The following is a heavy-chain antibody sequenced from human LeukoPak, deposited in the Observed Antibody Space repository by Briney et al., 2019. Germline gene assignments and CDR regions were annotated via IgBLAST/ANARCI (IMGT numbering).Heavy chain of an antibody. CDR3: ARETKGSNYLYYYMDV. Sequence: SETLSLTCAVYGGSFSTYYWSWIRQPPGKGLEWIGDIYHTGSTTYSPSLKSRVTISVDTSKKQFSLILNSVTDADTALYYCARETKGSNYLYYYMDVWGKGTTVTVSS. J-gene: IGHJ6*03. D-gene: IGHD3-10*01. V-gene: IGHV4-34*01. CDR2: IYHTGST. CDR1: GGSFSTYY.